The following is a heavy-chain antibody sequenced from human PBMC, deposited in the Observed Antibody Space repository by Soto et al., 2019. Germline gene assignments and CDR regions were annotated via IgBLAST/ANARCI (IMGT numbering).Heavy chain of an antibody. CDR1: GFTFSSYS. J-gene: IGHJ5*02. V-gene: IGHV3-21*01. CDR2: ISSSSSYI. CDR3: ASSSSDCTNGVCYSFGGWFDP. Sequence: EVQLVESGGGLVKPGGSLRLSCAASGFTFSSYSMNWVRQAPGKGLEWVSYISSSSSYIYYADSVKGRFTISRDNAKNSLYLQMNSLRAEDTAVYYCASSSSDCTNGVCYSFGGWFDPWGQVTLVTVSS. D-gene: IGHD2-8*01.